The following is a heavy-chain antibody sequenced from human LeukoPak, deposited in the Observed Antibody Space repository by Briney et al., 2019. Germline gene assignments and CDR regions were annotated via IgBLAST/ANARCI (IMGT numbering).Heavy chain of an antibody. Sequence: SETLSLTCTISGDSINNHYWSWVRQSPNKGLEWIGYVYSSGNTYYNPSLKSRVTISVDTTKNQFSLKLSSVTAADTAVYYCARAPWYSSGWYGSDYWGQGTLVTVSS. CDR3: ARAPWYSSGWYGSDY. J-gene: IGHJ4*02. CDR2: VYSSGNT. CDR1: GDSINNHY. D-gene: IGHD6-19*01. V-gene: IGHV4-59*08.